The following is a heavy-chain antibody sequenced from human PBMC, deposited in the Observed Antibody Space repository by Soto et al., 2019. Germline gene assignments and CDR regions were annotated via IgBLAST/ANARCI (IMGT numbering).Heavy chain of an antibody. D-gene: IGHD2-8*01. CDR2: INHSGST. J-gene: IGHJ6*02. CDR3: ARLYGFNDYYYGMDV. CDR1: GGSFSGYY. V-gene: IGHV4-34*01. Sequence: PSETLSLTCAVYGGSFSGYYWSWIRQPPGKGLEWIGEINHSGSTNYNPSLKSRVTISVDTSKNQFSLKLSSVTAADTAVYYCARLYGFNDYYYGMDVWGQGTTVPVSS.